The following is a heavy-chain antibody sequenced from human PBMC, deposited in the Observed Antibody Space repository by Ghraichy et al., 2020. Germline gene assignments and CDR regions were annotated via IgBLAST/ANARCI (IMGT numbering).Heavy chain of an antibody. Sequence: SVKVSCKASGGTFSSYAISWVRQAPGQGLEWMGGIIPIFGTANYAQKFQGRVTITADESTSTAYMELSSLRSEDTAVYYCASPGVTTDSSDAFDIWGQGTMVTVSS. J-gene: IGHJ3*02. CDR1: GGTFSSYA. V-gene: IGHV1-69*13. CDR2: IIPIFGTA. D-gene: IGHD4-17*01. CDR3: ASPGVTTDSSDAFDI.